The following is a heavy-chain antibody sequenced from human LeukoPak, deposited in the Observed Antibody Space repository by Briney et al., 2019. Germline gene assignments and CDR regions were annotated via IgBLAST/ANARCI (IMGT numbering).Heavy chain of an antibody. J-gene: IGHJ4*02. V-gene: IGHV3-23*01. D-gene: IGHD3-22*01. Sequence: GGSLRLSCAASGFTFSSYAMSWVRQAPGKGLEWVSAISGSGGSTYYADSVKGRFTISRDNSKNTLYLQMNSLRAEDTAVYYCAKALGYYYDSSGPTLDYWGQGTLVTVSS. CDR2: ISGSGGST. CDR1: GFTFSSYA. CDR3: AKALGYYYDSSGPTLDY.